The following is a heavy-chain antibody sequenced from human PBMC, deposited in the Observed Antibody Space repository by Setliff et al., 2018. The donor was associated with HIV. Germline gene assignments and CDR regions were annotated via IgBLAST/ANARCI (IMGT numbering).Heavy chain of an antibody. CDR1: GFSVGDNY. D-gene: IGHD6-13*01. CDR2: IYAAGAT. V-gene: IGHV3-53*01. Sequence: GGSLRLSCEISGFSVGDNYMTWVRQTPKMGLEWVSLIYAAGATYYADSVEGRFTIFRDNAKNSVFLQMNSLRAEDTGVYYCATQTGFYNSHWYDYWGQGTMVTVSS. J-gene: IGHJ4*02. CDR3: ATQTGFYNSHWYDY.